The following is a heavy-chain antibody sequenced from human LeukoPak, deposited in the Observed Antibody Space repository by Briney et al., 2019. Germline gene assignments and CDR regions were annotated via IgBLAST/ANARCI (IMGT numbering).Heavy chain of an antibody. J-gene: IGHJ4*02. D-gene: IGHD5-18*01. V-gene: IGHV4-61*01. Sequence: SETLSLTCTVSGGSVSSGSYYWSWIRQPPGKGQEWIGYIYYSGSTNYNPSLKSRVTISVDTSKNQFSLKLSSVTAADTAVYYCAREGAGDTAMAFDYWGQGTLVTVSS. CDR3: AREGAGDTAMAFDY. CDR1: GGSVSSGSYY. CDR2: IYYSGST.